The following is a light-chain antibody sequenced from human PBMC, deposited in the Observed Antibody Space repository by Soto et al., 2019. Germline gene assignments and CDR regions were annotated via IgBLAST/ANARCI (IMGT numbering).Light chain of an antibody. CDR1: QSVSSY. J-gene: IGKJ4*01. Sequence: EIVLTQFPATLSLSPGERATLSCRASQSVSSYLAWYQQKPGQAPRLLIYDASNRATGIPARFSGSGSGTDFTLTISSLEPEDFAVYYCQQRSNWPPLTFGGGTKVEMK. CDR3: QQRSNWPPLT. CDR2: DAS. V-gene: IGKV3-11*01.